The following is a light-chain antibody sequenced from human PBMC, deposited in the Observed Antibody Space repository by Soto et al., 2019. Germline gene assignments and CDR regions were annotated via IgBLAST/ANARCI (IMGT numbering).Light chain of an antibody. CDR3: AAWDYSVNGVV. V-gene: IGLV1-44*01. Sequence: QSVLTQPPSASGTPGQRVTISCSGTSSNIGGNTVNWYRQVPGTAPKVLIYSNNLRPSGVPDRFSGSKSGTSASLAISGLQSEDEADYYFAAWDYSVNGVVFGGVTKLTVL. J-gene: IGLJ2*01. CDR2: SNN. CDR1: SSNIGGNT.